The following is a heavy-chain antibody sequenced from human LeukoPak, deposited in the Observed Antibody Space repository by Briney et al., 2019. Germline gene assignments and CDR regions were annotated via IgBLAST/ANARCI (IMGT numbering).Heavy chain of an antibody. CDR1: GFSFSDYG. CDR3: ARDRLSTYGYFDT. V-gene: IGHV3-33*01. D-gene: IGHD2-21*01. J-gene: IGHJ4*02. Sequence: PGRSLRLSCAASGFSFSDYGMHSVPQAPGKGLERVAVIWYDGSNQYYADSVKRRFTVTRDNSKNTLYLQMDSLRAEDTAVYFCARDRLSTYGYFDTWGQGTLVTVSS. CDR2: IWYDGSNQ.